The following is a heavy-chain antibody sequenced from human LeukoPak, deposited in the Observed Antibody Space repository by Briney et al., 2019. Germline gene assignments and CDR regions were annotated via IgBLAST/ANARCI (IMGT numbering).Heavy chain of an antibody. J-gene: IGHJ4*02. CDR2: ISWNSGSI. V-gene: IGHV3-9*01. CDR3: ARATHWGLGF. Sequence: PGRSLRLSCAASGFTFDDYAMHWVRQAPGKGLEWVSGISWNSGSIGYADSVKGRFTISRDNAKNSLYLEMNSLRVEDTAVYYCARATHWGLGFWGQGTRVTVSS. CDR1: GFTFDDYA. D-gene: IGHD7-27*01.